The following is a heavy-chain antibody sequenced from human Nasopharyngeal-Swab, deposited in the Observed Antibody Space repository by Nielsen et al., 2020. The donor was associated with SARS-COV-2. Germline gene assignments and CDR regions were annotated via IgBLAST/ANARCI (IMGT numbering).Heavy chain of an antibody. CDR2: ISYDGSNT. CDR3: ARAGSSWLGFYFDY. D-gene: IGHD6-13*01. CDR1: GFTFSSYA. V-gene: IGHV3-30*04. Sequence: GESLKISCAASGFTFSSYAMHWVCQAPGKGLEWVAVISYDGSNTYYEDSVKGRFTISRDNSKNTLYLQMNSLRAEDTAVYYCARAGSSWLGFYFDYWGQGTLVTVSS. J-gene: IGHJ4*02.